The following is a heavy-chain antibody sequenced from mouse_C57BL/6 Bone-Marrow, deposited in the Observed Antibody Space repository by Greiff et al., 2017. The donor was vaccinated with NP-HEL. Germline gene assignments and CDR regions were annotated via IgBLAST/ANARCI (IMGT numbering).Heavy chain of an antibody. CDR1: GFSFNTYA. V-gene: IGHV10-1*01. J-gene: IGHJ3*01. D-gene: IGHD2-4*01. CDR2: IRSKSNNYAT. CDR3: VRPYDYDSPWFAY. Sequence: EVMLVESGGGLVQPKGSLKLSCAASGFSFNTYAMNWVRQAPGKGLEWVARIRSKSNNYATYYADSVKDRFTISRDDSESMLYLQMNNLKTEDTAMYYCVRPYDYDSPWFAYWGQGTLVTVSA.